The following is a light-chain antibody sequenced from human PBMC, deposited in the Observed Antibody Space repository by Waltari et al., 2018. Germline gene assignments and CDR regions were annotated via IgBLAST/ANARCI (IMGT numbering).Light chain of an antibody. J-gene: IGLJ1*01. Sequence: QSALTQPASVSGSPGQSITLSCTGTSSDVGGYNYVSWYQQHPGKAPKLMIYDVSKRPSGVSNRFSGSKSGNTASLTISGLQAEDEADYYCSSYTSSSTGVFGTGTKV. V-gene: IGLV2-14*01. CDR1: SSDVGGYNY. CDR3: SSYTSSSTGV. CDR2: DVS.